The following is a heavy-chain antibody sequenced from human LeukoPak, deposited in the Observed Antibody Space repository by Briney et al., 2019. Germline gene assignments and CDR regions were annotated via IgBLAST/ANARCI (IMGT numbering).Heavy chain of an antibody. CDR3: ARDAYYYGSGTAQEDY. D-gene: IGHD3-10*01. CDR1: GYTFTSYG. CDR2: TSAYNGNT. V-gene: IGHV1-18*01. Sequence: ASVKVSCKASGYTFTSYGISWVRQAPGQGLEWMGWTSAYNGNTNYAQKLQGRVTMTTDTSTSTAYMELRSLRSDDTAVYYCARDAYYYGSGTAQEDYWGQGTLVTVSS. J-gene: IGHJ4*02.